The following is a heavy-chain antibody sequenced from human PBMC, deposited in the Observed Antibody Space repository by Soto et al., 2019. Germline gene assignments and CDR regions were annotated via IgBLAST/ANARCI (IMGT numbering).Heavy chain of an antibody. CDR1: GYTFTSYD. CDR2: MNPNSGNT. CDR3: ASRAYDYGDYVFDY. J-gene: IGHJ4*02. V-gene: IGHV1-8*01. D-gene: IGHD4-17*01. Sequence: QVQLVQSGAEVKKPGASVKVSCKASGYTFTSYDINWVRQATGQGLEWMGWMNPNSGNTGYAQKFEGRVTMTRNTTRSTGYMELSSLRSEDTAVYYCASRAYDYGDYVFDYWGQGTLVTVSS.